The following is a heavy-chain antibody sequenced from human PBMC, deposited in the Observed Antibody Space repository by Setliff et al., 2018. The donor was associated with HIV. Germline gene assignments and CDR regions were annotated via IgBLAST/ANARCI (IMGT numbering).Heavy chain of an antibody. CDR3: ARGGDWDYNYYMDV. D-gene: IGHD3-16*01. J-gene: IGHJ6*03. CDR1: GDSVSSNTAA. CDR2: TYYRSKWSN. V-gene: IGHV6-1*01. Sequence: SQTLSLTCAISGDSVSSNTAAWNWIRQSPSRGLEWLGRTYYRSKWSNDYAVSVKSRITINPDTSKNQFSLQLNSVTPEDTAGYFCARGGDWDYNYYMDVWDKGTTVTVSS.